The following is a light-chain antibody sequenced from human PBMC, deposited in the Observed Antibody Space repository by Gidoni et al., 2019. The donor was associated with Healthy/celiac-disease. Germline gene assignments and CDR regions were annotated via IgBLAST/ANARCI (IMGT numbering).Light chain of an antibody. CDR3: QQYNNWPSALT. Sequence: EIVMTQSQATLSVSQGERATLSCRASQSVSSNLAWYQQKPGQAPRLLIYGASTRATGIPARFSGSGSGTEFTLTISSLQSEDFAVYYCQQYNNWPSALTFGGGTKVEIK. CDR2: GAS. V-gene: IGKV3-15*01. J-gene: IGKJ4*01. CDR1: QSVSSN.